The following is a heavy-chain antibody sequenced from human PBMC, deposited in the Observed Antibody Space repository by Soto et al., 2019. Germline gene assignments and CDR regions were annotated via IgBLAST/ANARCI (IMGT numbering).Heavy chain of an antibody. CDR1: GFTFSSYW. CDR3: ARSPGYFTISSLDP. V-gene: IGHV3-7*03. J-gene: IGHJ5*02. CDR2: IKQDGSEK. Sequence: GGSLRLSCAASGFTFSSYWMSWVRQAPGKGLEWVANIKQDGSEKYYVDSVKGRFTISRDNAKNSLYLQMNSLRAEDTAVYYCARSPGYFTISSLDPWGQGTLVTVSS. D-gene: IGHD2-8*01.